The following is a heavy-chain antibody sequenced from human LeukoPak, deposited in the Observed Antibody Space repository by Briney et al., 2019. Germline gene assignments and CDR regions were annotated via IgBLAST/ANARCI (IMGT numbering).Heavy chain of an antibody. Sequence: GASVKVSCKASGGTFSSYAISWVRQAPGQGLEWMGGIIPIFGTANYAQRFQGRVTITADESTNTAYMELSSLRSEDTAVYYCARALTYYYDSSGYSKEAFHIWGQGTMVTVSS. D-gene: IGHD3-22*01. CDR1: GGTFSSYA. CDR2: IIPIFGTA. CDR3: ARALTYYYDSSGYSKEAFHI. V-gene: IGHV1-69*13. J-gene: IGHJ3*02.